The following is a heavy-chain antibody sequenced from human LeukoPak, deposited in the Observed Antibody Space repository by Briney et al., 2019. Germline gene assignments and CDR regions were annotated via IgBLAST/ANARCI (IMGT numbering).Heavy chain of an antibody. J-gene: IGHJ4*02. CDR2: ISGNGGTT. Sequence: GGPLRLSCAASGFTFSTYAMTWVRQAPGKGLEWVSTISGNGGTTHYADSVKGRVTISRDNSKNTLYLQMNSLGAEDTAVYYCAKRKYYYDSSGYVLDYWGQGTPVTVSS. V-gene: IGHV3-23*01. CDR1: GFTFSTYA. D-gene: IGHD3-22*01. CDR3: AKRKYYYDSSGYVLDY.